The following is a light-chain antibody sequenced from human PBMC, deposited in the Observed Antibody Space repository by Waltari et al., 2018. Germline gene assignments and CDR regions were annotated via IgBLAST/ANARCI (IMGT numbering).Light chain of an antibody. CDR3: QQYYSTPLT. CDR2: WAS. J-gene: IGKJ4*01. CDR1: QSISSY. Sequence: DILLTQSPFSLSASVGDAVTIPFRASQSISSYLNWYQQKPGTAPKLLIYWASTRESGVPDRFSGSGSGTDFTLTISSLQAEDVAVYYCQQYYSTPLTFGGGTKVEIK. V-gene: IGKV1-39*01.